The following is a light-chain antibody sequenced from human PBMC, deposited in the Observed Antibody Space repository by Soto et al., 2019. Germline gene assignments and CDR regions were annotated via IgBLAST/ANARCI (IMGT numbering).Light chain of an antibody. Sequence: EIVMTQSPATLSVSPGARATLSCRASQSVSSNLAWFQQKPGQAPRLLVYGASSRATGIPDRFSGSGSGTDFTLTISRLEPEDFAVYYCQQYGSSLGVTFGGGTKVDI. CDR2: GAS. J-gene: IGKJ4*01. CDR3: QQYGSSLGVT. V-gene: IGKV3-20*01. CDR1: QSVSSN.